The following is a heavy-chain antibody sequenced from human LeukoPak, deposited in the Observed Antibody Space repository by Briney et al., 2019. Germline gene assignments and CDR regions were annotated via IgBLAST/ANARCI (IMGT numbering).Heavy chain of an antibody. Sequence: SETLSLTCAVSGGSFSGYLWNWIRQSPEKGLEWIGRIYTSGSTNYNPSLKSRVTMSVDTSKNQFSLKLSSVTAADTAVYYCARGTGEMATISGLDIWGQGTMVTVSS. D-gene: IGHD5-24*01. CDR1: GGSFSGYL. CDR3: ARGTGEMATISGLDI. CDR2: IYTSGST. V-gene: IGHV4-4*07. J-gene: IGHJ3*02.